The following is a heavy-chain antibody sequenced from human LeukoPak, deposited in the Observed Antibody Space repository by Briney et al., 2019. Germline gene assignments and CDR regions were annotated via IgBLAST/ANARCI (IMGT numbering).Heavy chain of an antibody. D-gene: IGHD3-9*01. J-gene: IGHJ4*02. Sequence: GGSLRLSCAASGFTFSSYGMHWVRQAPGKGLEWVAFIRYDGSNKYYADSVKGRFTISRDNSKNTLYLQMNSLRAEDTAVYYCAKGGYYDILTGYYMDYWGQGTLVTVSS. V-gene: IGHV3-30*02. CDR3: AKGGYYDILTGYYMDY. CDR2: IRYDGSNK. CDR1: GFTFSSYG.